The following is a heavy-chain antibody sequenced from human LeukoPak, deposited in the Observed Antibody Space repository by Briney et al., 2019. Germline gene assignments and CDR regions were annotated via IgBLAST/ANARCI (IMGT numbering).Heavy chain of an antibody. J-gene: IGHJ3*02. D-gene: IGHD3-22*01. CDR3: ASGHYYDSSGYRNDAFDI. CDR2: MNPNSGGT. V-gene: IGHV1-2*02. Sequence: ASVTVSCKASGYTFTGYYMHWVRQATGQALEWMGWMNPNSGGTNYAQKIQGSVTMTRDTYISTPYMKLSRLRSDDRAVYYCASGHYYDSSGYRNDAFDIWGQGTMLTVS. CDR1: GYTFTGYY.